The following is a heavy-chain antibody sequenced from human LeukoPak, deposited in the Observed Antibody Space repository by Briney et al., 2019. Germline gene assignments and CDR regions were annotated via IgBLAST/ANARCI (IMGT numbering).Heavy chain of an antibody. CDR2: VDPEDGET. Sequence: GASVKVSCKASGYTFTDYFMHWVQQAPGKGLEWMGRVDPEDGETIYAEKFQGRVTITADTSTDTAYMELSSLRSEDTAVYYCATDGAQYVRYFDWRGIDYWGQGTLVTVSS. D-gene: IGHD3-9*01. V-gene: IGHV1-69-2*01. CDR1: GYTFTDYF. J-gene: IGHJ4*02. CDR3: ATDGAQYVRYFDWRGIDY.